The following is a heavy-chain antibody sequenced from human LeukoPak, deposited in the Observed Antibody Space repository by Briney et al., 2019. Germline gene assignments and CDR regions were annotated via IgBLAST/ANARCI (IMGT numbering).Heavy chain of an antibody. CDR2: INPDSGGS. CDR1: GYTFTGYY. CDR3: ARLYMWLDASDL. V-gene: IGHV1-2*02. Sequence: GASVKVSCKASGYTFTGYYIHWVRQAPGQGLEWMGWINPDSGGSNYAQKFQGRVTMTRDTSISTAYMELSRLRSDDTAVYYCARLYMWLDASDLWGQGAMVSVSS. D-gene: IGHD5-12*01. J-gene: IGHJ3*01.